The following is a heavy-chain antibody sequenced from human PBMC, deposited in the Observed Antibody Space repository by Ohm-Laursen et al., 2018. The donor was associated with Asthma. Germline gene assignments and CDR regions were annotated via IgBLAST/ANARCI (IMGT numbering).Heavy chain of an antibody. CDR3: ARGVVSRTTPNWFDP. J-gene: IGHJ5*02. V-gene: IGHV4-59*07. D-gene: IGHD2/OR15-2a*01. CDR2: IHDSGNT. Sequence: SDTLSLTCNASGGSINNFYWHWIRQPPGKGLEWIGYIHDSGNTQYNPSLKSRVTISLDTSKRQFSLSLNSASAADTAVYYCARGVVSRTTPNWFDPWGQGTLVTVSS. CDR1: GGSINNFY.